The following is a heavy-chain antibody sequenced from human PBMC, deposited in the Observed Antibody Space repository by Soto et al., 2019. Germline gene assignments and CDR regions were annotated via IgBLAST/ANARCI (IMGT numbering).Heavy chain of an antibody. CDR3: ATMYSGSYYGWFDP. J-gene: IGHJ5*02. Sequence: GASVKVSCKVSGYTLTELSMHWVRQAPGKGLEWMGGFDPEDGETIYAQKFQGRVTMTEDTSTDTAYMELSSLRSEDTAVYYCATMYSGSYYGWFDPWGQGTLVTVSS. D-gene: IGHD1-26*01. CDR1: GYTLTELS. CDR2: FDPEDGET. V-gene: IGHV1-24*01.